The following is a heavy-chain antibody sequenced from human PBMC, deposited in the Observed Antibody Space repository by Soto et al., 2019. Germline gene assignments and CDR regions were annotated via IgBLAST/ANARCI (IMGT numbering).Heavy chain of an antibody. J-gene: IGHJ4*01. CDR3: DRDTVVEPAEGWGY. CDR2: ISSSSSYI. Sequence: EVQLVESGGGLVKPGGSLRLSCAASGFTFSSYIMNWVRQAPGKGLEWVSSISSSSSYIYYADSVKGRLTISRDNAKNSLYLEMHRLRAEDAAVYACDRDTVVEPAEGWGYWGQGTLVTVSS. V-gene: IGHV3-21*01. D-gene: IGHD2-2*01. CDR1: GFTFSSYI.